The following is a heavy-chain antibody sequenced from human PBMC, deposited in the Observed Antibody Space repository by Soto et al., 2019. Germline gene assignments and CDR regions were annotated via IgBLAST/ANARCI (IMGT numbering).Heavy chain of an antibody. J-gene: IGHJ6*02. V-gene: IGHV3-11*01. CDR3: ARATYFGSGTYYYYALDV. D-gene: IGHD3-10*01. CDR1: GLTFSDHY. Sequence: QVQLVESGGGLVKPGGSLRLSCAAAGLTFSDHYLTWIPQAPGKGLEWISYLSSSAGTTYYADSVKGRFTLSRDNAKNPLYLQMTNLRAEDTAVYYCARATYFGSGTYYYYALDVWGPGTTVTVSS. CDR2: LSSSAGTT.